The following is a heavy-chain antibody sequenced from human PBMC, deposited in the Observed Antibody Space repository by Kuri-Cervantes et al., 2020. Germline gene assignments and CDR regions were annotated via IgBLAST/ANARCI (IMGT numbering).Heavy chain of an antibody. CDR3: AKDWGLR. D-gene: IGHD4-17*01. Sequence: GESLKISCAASGFTFDDYAMHWVRQAPGKGLEWVSGISGSGGSTYYADSVKGRFTISRDNSKNTLYLQMNSLRAEDTAVYYCAKDWGLRWGQGTLVTSPQ. CDR2: ISGSGGST. V-gene: IGHV3-23*01. CDR1: GFTFDDYA. J-gene: IGHJ4*02.